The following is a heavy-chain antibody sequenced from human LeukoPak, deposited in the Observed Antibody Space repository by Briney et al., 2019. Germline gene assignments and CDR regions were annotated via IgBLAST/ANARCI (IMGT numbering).Heavy chain of an antibody. D-gene: IGHD5-18*01. CDR2: INPSGGST. CDR1: GYMFTSYF. J-gene: IGHJ5*02. CDR3: ARALPHRRLMDTTMEQHWFDP. Sequence: ASVKVSCKASGYMFTSYFMHWVRQAPGQGLEWMGLINPSGGSTRYAQKFQGRLTMTRDMSTSTVYMELSSLRSEDTAVYYCARALPHRRLMDTTMEQHWFDPWGQGTLVTVSS. V-gene: IGHV1-46*01.